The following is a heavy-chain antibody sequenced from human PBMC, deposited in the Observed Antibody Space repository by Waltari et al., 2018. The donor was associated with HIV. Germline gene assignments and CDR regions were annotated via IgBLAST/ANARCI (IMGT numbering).Heavy chain of an antibody. CDR1: GYTLSELS. D-gene: IGHD1-1*01. V-gene: IGHV1-24*01. Sequence: QVQLIQSGAEVKKPGASVKVSCKVFGYTLSELSMHWVRQAPGKGLEWMGGFDPEGDRTIYGQMFQGRVTMREDTSTNTAYMELSSLTPEDTAVYYCATGAGTTSIQLYDMDVWGQGTTVTVSS. CDR2: FDPEGDRT. J-gene: IGHJ6*02. CDR3: ATGAGTTSIQLYDMDV.